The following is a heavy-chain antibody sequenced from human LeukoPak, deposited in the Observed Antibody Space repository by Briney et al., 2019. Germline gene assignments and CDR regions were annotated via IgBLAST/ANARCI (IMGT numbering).Heavy chain of an antibody. V-gene: IGHV3-53*01. Sequence: GGSLRLSCAASGFTVSSSYMSWVRQAPGKGLEWVSIIHSGGGTFYADSVKGRFAISRDNPKNTLYLQMNNVRVGDTAVYFCARDGPPMIGGQGTLVTVSS. CDR2: IHSGGGT. J-gene: IGHJ4*02. D-gene: IGHD3-22*01. CDR3: ARDGPPMI. CDR1: GFTVSSSY.